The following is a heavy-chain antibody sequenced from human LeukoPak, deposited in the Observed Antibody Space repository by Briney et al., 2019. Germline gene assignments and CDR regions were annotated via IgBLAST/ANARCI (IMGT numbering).Heavy chain of an antibody. D-gene: IGHD6-13*01. J-gene: IGHJ6*03. CDR2: IIPIFGTA. CDR1: GGTFSSYA. CDR3: ARDLLSRYSNSWSRGDYYYYMDV. V-gene: IGHV1-69*05. Sequence: SVKVSCKASGGTFSSYAISWVRQAPGQGLEWMGGIIPIFGTANYAQKFQGRVTITTDESTSTAYMELSSLRSEDTAVYYCARDLLSRYSNSWSRGDYYYYMDVWGKGTTVTVSS.